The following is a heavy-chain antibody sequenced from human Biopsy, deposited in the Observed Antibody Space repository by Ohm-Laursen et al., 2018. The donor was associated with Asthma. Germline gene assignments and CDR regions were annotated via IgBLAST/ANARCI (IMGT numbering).Heavy chain of an antibody. D-gene: IGHD3-9*01. CDR1: GYTFIHFA. CDR3: ARTYYDFLTGQVNDAFAL. V-gene: IGHV1-3*01. Sequence: ASVKVSCKASGYTFIHFAIHWVRQAPGQRLEWMGWINAGYGNTKYSQKFQGRVTITRDTSASTAYMDLRSLRSEDTAMYYCARTYYDFLTGQVNDAFALWGQGTMVTVSS. CDR2: INAGYGNT. J-gene: IGHJ3*01.